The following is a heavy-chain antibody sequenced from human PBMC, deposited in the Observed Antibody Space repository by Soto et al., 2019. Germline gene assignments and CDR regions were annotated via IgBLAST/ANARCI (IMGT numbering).Heavy chain of an antibody. Sequence: GASVKVSCKASGFTFSSSAIQWVRQARGQRLEWIGWIVVGSGNTNYAQKFQERVTITRDMSTSTAYMELSSLRSEDTAVYYCAAESGGALRFLDSLSNRVYYFYGMYVWG. J-gene: IGHJ6*02. D-gene: IGHD3-3*01. CDR2: IVVGSGNT. CDR3: AAESGGALRFLDSLSNRVYYFYGMYV. CDR1: GFTFSSSA. V-gene: IGHV1-58*02.